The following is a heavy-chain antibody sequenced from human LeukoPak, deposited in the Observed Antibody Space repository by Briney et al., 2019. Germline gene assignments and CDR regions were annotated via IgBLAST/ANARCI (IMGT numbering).Heavy chain of an antibody. CDR3: ARGHHYYDSSAYYY. CDR2: INSDGSTT. D-gene: IGHD3-22*01. V-gene: IGHV3-74*01. J-gene: IGHJ4*02. Sequence: GGSLRLSCAAYGFTFISYWMHWVRQAPGKGLVWVSRINSDGSTTSYAASVKGRFTISRDTAKNTLYLQMNSLRAEDTAVYYCARGHHYYDSSAYYYWGQGTLVTVCS. CDR1: GFTFISYW.